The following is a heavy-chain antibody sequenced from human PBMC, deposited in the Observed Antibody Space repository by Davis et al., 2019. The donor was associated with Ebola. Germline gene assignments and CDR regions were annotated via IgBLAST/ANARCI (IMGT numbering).Heavy chain of an antibody. CDR2: ISSSGSTI. D-gene: IGHD4-17*01. V-gene: IGHV3-11*04. CDR3: AKDQAERDYGDLYYYYYGMDV. CDR1: GFTFSDYY. Sequence: GESLKISCAASGFTFSDYYMSWIRQAPGKGLEWLSYISSSGSTIYYADSVKGRFTISRDNSKNTLYLQMNSLRAEDTAVYYCAKDQAERDYGDLYYYYYGMDVWGQGTTVTVSS. J-gene: IGHJ6*02.